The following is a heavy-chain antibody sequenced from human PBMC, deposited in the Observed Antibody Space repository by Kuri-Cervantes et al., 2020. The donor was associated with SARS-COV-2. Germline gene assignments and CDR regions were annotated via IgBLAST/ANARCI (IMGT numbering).Heavy chain of an antibody. D-gene: IGHD3-22*01. V-gene: IGHV1-46*01. CDR2: IDPIYGST. Sequence: VKVSCKASGYTFTSNFMHWVRQATGQGLEWMGVIDPIYGSTTSAQKFQGRVTMTRDRSTSTVYMELSSLRSEDTAVYYCARRSSDYYWAMDYWGQGTLVTVSS. CDR1: GYTFTSNF. J-gene: IGHJ4*02. CDR3: ARRSSDYYWAMDY.